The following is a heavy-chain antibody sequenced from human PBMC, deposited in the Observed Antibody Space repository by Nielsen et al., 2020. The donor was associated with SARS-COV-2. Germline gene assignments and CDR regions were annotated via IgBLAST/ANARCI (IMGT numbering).Heavy chain of an antibody. Sequence: GESLKISCAASGFTFSTYAMSWVRQAPGKGLDWVSTMSSGGRTTYYADSVKGRFTLSRDDSKTTLYLQMNSLKSEDTAIYYCTTDLGIYGMDVWGQGTTVTVSS. J-gene: IGHJ6*02. V-gene: IGHV3-23*01. CDR3: TTDLGIYGMDV. CDR1: GFTFSTYA. CDR2: MSSGGRTT. D-gene: IGHD2/OR15-2a*01.